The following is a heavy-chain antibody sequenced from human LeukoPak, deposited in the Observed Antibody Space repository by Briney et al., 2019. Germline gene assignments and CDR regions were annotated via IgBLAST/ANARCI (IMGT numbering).Heavy chain of an antibody. Sequence: SETLSLTCTVSGGSISSSSYYWGWIRQPPGKGLEWIGSIYYSGSTYYNPSLKSRVTISVDTSKNQFSLKLSSVTAADTAVYYCARDHFQFHNDYWGQGTLVTVSS. CDR1: GGSISSSSYY. CDR2: IYYSGST. V-gene: IGHV4-39*02. J-gene: IGHJ4*02. CDR3: ARDHFQFHNDY.